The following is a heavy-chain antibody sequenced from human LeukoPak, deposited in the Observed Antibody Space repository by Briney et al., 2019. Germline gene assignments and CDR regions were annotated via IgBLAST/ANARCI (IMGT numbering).Heavy chain of an antibody. CDR3: ARDRSANSRVYYFDY. CDR2: TSYDGGNK. V-gene: IGHV3-30*04. J-gene: IGHJ4*02. Sequence: GGSLRLSCAASGFTFSSYAIHWVRQAPGKGLEWVAFTSYDGGNKYYGDSVKGRFTISRDNSKSTLYLEVSSLRAEDTAVYYCARDRSANSRVYYFDYWGQGTLVTVSS. CDR1: GFTFSSYA. D-gene: IGHD4/OR15-4a*01.